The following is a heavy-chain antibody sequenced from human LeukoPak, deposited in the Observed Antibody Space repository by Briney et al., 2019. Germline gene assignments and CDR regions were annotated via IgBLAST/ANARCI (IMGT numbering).Heavy chain of an antibody. Sequence: PGGSLRLSCAASGFTFSSYAMSWVRQAPGKGLEWVSAISGSGGSTYYADSVKGRFTISRDNSKNRLYLQMNSLRAEDTAVYSCAIDPRDSDYIWRDAFDIWGQGTMVTVSS. CDR3: AIDPRDSDYIWRDAFDI. D-gene: IGHD3-16*01. CDR2: ISGSGGST. CDR1: GFTFSSYA. V-gene: IGHV3-23*01. J-gene: IGHJ3*02.